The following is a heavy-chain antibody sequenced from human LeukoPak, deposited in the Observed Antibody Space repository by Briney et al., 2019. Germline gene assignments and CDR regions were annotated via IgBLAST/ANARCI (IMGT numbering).Heavy chain of an antibody. V-gene: IGHV3-49*04. D-gene: IGHD1-26*01. CDR1: GFTFGDYA. J-gene: IGHJ6*03. CDR3: TRESYSGSYFAAYYYYMDV. Sequence: GGSLRLSCTASGFTFGDYAMSWVRQAPGKGLEWVGFIRSKAYGGTTEYAASVKGRFTISRDDSKSIAYLQMNSLKTEDTAVYYCTRESYSGSYFAAYYYYMDVWGKGTTVTISS. CDR2: IRSKAYGGTT.